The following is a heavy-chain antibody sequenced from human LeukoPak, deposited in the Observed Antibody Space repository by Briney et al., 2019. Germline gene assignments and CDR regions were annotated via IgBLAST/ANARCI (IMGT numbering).Heavy chain of an antibody. J-gene: IGHJ3*02. D-gene: IGHD2-15*01. CDR1: GGSISSYY. CDR2: IYHSGST. Sequence: PSETLSLTCTGSGGSISSYYWSWIRQPPGKGLEWIGYIYHSGSTNYNPSLKSRVTISVDTSKNQFSLKLSSVTAADTAVYYCARNLGYCSGGSCSVAFDIWGQGTMVTVSS. V-gene: IGHV4-59*01. CDR3: ARNLGYCSGGSCSVAFDI.